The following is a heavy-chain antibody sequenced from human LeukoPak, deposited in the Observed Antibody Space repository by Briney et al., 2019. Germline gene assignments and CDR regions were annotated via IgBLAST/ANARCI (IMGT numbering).Heavy chain of an antibody. CDR3: AKARGYFEWFGED. V-gene: IGHV3-23*01. CDR2: ISDSGNT. CDR1: GFTLSSYA. D-gene: IGHD3-9*01. J-gene: IGHJ4*02. Sequence: PGGSLRLSCAASGFTLSSYAMSWVRQAPGKGLEWVSAISDSGNTYHADSVKGRFTISRDSSKNTLFLQMNRLRPEDAAVYYCAKARGYFEWFGEDWGQGTLVTVSS.